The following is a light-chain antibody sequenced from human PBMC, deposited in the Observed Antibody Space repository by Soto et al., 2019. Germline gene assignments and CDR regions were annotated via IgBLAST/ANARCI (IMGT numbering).Light chain of an antibody. CDR1: QSVSSSY. Sequence: EIVFTQAPGTLSLSPGERAKFSCRASQSVSSSYLAWYQQKPGQAPRLLIYGASSRATGIPDRFSGSGSGTDFTLTISRLEPEDFAVYYCQQYGSSGTFGQGTKVDIK. CDR3: QQYGSSGT. V-gene: IGKV3-20*01. CDR2: GAS. J-gene: IGKJ1*01.